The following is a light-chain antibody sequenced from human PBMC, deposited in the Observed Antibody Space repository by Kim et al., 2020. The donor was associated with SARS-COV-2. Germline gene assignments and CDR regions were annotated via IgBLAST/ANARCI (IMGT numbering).Light chain of an antibody. V-gene: IGLV3-21*04. Sequence: SYYLTHPPSVSVAPGKTARITCGGNNIGSKSVHWYQQKPGQAPVLVIYYDSDRPSGIPERFSGSNSGNTATLTISRVEAGDEADYYCQVWDSSSDHPVFGGGTQLTVL. CDR1: NIGSKS. CDR3: QVWDSSSDHPV. J-gene: IGLJ3*02. CDR2: YDS.